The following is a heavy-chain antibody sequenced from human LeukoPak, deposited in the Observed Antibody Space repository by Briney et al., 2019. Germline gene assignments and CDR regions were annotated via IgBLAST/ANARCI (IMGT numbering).Heavy chain of an antibody. CDR1: GFTFSSYW. CDR2: IKQDGSEK. Sequence: GGSLRLSCAASGFTFSSYWMDWVRQAPGKGLEWVANIKQDGSEKNYVDSVKGRFIISRDNAKNSLYLQMNTLRADDTAVYYCARDGFGTGSNWGQGTLVTVSS. V-gene: IGHV3-7*03. CDR3: ARDGFGTGSN. D-gene: IGHD3-16*01. J-gene: IGHJ4*02.